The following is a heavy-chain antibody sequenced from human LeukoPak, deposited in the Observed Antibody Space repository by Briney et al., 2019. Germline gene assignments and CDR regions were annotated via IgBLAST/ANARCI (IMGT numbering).Heavy chain of an antibody. CDR1: GFTFSDYY. D-gene: IGHD6-13*01. V-gene: IGHV3-11*01. CDR2: ISSSGSTI. J-gene: IGHJ1*01. CDR3: ARASRQLGQQLVKSAEYFQH. Sequence: GGFLRLPCAASGFTFSDYYMSWIRQAPGKGLEWVSYISSSGSTIYYADSVKGRFTISRDNAKNSLYLQMNSLRAEDTAVYYCARASRQLGQQLVKSAEYFQHWGQGTLVTVSS.